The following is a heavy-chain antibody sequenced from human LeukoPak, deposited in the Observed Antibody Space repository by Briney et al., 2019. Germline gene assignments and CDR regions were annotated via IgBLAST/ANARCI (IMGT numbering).Heavy chain of an antibody. Sequence: VGSLSLSCAASGFTLRSFAMSGVCPAPGKGVGWVSVIYSGGSTYYADSVTGRFTISRDNPKNTLYLQMNSLRAEDTAVYYWARATTIFGVVIPFDYWGQGTLVTVSS. CDR1: GFTLRSFA. CDR2: IYSGGST. J-gene: IGHJ4*02. CDR3: ARATTIFGVVIPFDY. V-gene: IGHV3-66*01. D-gene: IGHD3-3*01.